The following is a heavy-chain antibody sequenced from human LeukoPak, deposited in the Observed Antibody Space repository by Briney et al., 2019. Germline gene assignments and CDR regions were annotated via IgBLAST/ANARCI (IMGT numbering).Heavy chain of an antibody. Sequence: ASVKVSCKASGYTFTSYDINWVRQATGQGLEWIGGMNPNSVNTGYAQKFQGRGTMTRNTSISTAYMELSSLRSEDTAVYYCARGTPGGDGSSFDYWGQGTLVTVSS. J-gene: IGHJ4*02. CDR1: GYTFTSYD. V-gene: IGHV1-8*01. D-gene: IGHD3-10*01. CDR3: ARGTPGGDGSSFDY. CDR2: MNPNSVNT.